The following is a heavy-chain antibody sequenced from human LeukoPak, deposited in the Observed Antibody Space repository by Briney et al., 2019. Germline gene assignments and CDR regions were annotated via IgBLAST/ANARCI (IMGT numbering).Heavy chain of an antibody. Sequence: GESLKISCKGSGYSFTSYWIGGVRQMPGKGLDWMGIIYPGDSDTRYSPSFQGQVTISADKSISTAYLQWSSLKASDTAMYYCARPYYDILSGPHYYFDYWGQGTLVTVSS. CDR2: IYPGDSDT. J-gene: IGHJ4*02. V-gene: IGHV5-51*01. CDR3: ARPYYDILSGPHYYFDY. D-gene: IGHD3-9*01. CDR1: GYSFTSYW.